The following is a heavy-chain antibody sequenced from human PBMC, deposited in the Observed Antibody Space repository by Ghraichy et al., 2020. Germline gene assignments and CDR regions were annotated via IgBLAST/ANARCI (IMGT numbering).Heavy chain of an antibody. CDR1: GFTFSNSG. Sequence: GGSLRLSCAASGFTFSNSGMHWVRQAPGKGLEWVAVICFDGSNKYYADSVKGRFTISRDNSKNTLYLQMNSLRAEDTAVYYCARGRRDYNILTAYGNPGYNILDVWCQGTTVTVSS. J-gene: IGHJ6*02. CDR2: ICFDGSNK. D-gene: IGHD3-9*01. V-gene: IGHV3-33*01. CDR3: ARGRRDYNILTAYGNPGYNILDV.